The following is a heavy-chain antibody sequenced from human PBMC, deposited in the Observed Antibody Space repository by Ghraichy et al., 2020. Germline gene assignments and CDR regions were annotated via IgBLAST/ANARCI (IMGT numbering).Heavy chain of an antibody. CDR1: GGSISTSLNYY. CDR3: ARLRGGGWGFDY. Sequence: SETLSLTCTVSGGSISTSLNYYWGWIRQHPGKGLEWIAYIYYNGNTYYNPSLKSRGTISVDTSKDQLSLKLRSVTAADTAVYYCARLRGGGWGFDYWGQATLVKVSS. D-gene: IGHD3-16*01. J-gene: IGHJ4*02. CDR2: IYYNGNT. V-gene: IGHV4-39*01.